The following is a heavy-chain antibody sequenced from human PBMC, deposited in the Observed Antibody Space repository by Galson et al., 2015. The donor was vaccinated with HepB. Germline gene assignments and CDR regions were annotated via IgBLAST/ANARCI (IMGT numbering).Heavy chain of an antibody. J-gene: IGHJ6*02. Sequence: SVKVSCKASGYTFTSYGISWVRLAPGQGLEWMGWITTYSGNTNYAQKFQGRVTMTTDTSTSTAYMELRSLRSDDTAVYYCARGYRGNTYQDGMDVWGQGTTGTVSS. CDR2: ITTYSGNT. V-gene: IGHV1-18*01. CDR3: ARGYRGNTYQDGMDV. CDR1: GYTFTSYG. D-gene: IGHD4-23*01.